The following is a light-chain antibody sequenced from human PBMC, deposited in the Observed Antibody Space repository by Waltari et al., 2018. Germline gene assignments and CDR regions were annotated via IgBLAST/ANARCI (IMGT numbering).Light chain of an antibody. CDR3: SSCAGSNNV. V-gene: IGLV2-8*01. CDR2: EVT. Sequence: QSALTQPPSASGSPGESVTISCTGTNSDIGLYNYVPWYPQHPGKAPKLMIYEVTKRPAGVPELFSCAKSGNTAALTVSGLQTDDEADYFCSSCAGSNNVFGSGTKVTVL. CDR1: NSDIGLYNY. J-gene: IGLJ1*01.